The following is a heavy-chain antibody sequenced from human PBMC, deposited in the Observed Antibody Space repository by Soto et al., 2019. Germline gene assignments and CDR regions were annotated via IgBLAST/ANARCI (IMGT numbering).Heavy chain of an antibody. J-gene: IGHJ3*02. D-gene: IGHD6-19*01. Sequence: SGPTLVKPTQTLTLTCTFSGFSLSTSGVGVGWIRQPPGKALEWLALIYWDDDKRYSPSLKSRLTITKDTSKNQVVLTMTNMDPVDTATYYCAHEDRAVAVEAFDIWGQGTMVTVSS. CDR3: AHEDRAVAVEAFDI. V-gene: IGHV2-5*02. CDR1: GFSLSTSGVG. CDR2: IYWDDDK.